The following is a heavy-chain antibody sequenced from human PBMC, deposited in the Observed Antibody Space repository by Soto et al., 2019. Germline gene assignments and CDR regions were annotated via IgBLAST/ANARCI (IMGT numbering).Heavy chain of an antibody. CDR1: GFSFSMYW. CDR2: IKEDGSQK. V-gene: IGHV3-7*01. Sequence: EVQLVESGGGLVQPGGSLRLSCAASGFSFSMYWMSWVRQAPGKGLEWVANIKEDGSQKYYVDSVKGRFTISRDNAKNALYLQMNSLIAEDKAVYYCARHQVGYRVTEYWGQGTLVTFSS. CDR3: ARHQVGYRVTEY. J-gene: IGHJ4*02. D-gene: IGHD1-26*01.